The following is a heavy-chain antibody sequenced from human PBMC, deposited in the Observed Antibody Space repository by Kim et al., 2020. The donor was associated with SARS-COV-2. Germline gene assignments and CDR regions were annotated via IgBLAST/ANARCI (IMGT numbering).Heavy chain of an antibody. CDR3: ARERRVYGSGSYFDY. J-gene: IGHJ4*02. Sequence: SVKVSCKASGGSFSSYAISWVRQAPGQGLEWMGGIIPIFGTSNYAQKFQGRVTITADVSTSTAYMEMSSLRSEDTAVYYCARERRVYGSGSYFDYCGEGALGTVSS. CDR2: IIPIFGTS. D-gene: IGHD3-10*01. V-gene: IGHV1-69*13. CDR1: GGSFSSYA.